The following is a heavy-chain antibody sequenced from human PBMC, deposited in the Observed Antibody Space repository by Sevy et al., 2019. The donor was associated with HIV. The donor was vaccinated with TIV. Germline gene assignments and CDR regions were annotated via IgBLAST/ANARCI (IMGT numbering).Heavy chain of an antibody. J-gene: IGHJ2*01. CDR3: VREGSLRYFDV. D-gene: IGHD3-10*01. V-gene: IGHV3-11*01. Sequence: RGCLRLSCAASGFTFSDYYMSWIRQAPGRGLEWVSYISDRGSTIYYADSVKGRYTISRVNAKKSLFLQMNSLRAEDTAVYYCVREGSLRYFDVWGRGTLVIVSS. CDR2: ISDRGSTI. CDR1: GFTFSDYY.